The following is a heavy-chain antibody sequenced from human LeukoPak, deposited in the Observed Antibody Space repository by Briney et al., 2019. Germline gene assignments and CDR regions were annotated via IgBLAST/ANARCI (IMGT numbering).Heavy chain of an antibody. CDR3: ARGFQGPDV. CDR1: GXTFTSYW. J-gene: IGHJ6*04. CDR2: INSDVSST. Sequence: TGGSLRLSCXASGXTFTSYWMHWARQAPGKGLVWVSRINSDVSSTIFADSVRGRFTISRDNAKNTLYLQMNSLRAEDTAVYYCARGFQGPDVWGKGTTVTVSS. V-gene: IGHV3-74*01.